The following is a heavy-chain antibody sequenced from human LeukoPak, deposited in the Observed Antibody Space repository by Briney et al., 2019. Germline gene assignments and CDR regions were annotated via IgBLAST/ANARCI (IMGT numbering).Heavy chain of an antibody. CDR1: GYTFTSYG. J-gene: IGHJ4*02. CDR3: ATYSSSWYSAY. D-gene: IGHD6-13*01. V-gene: IGHV1-18*01. Sequence: ASVKVSCKASGYTFTSYGISCVRQAPGQGLEWMGWISAYNGNTNYAQKLQGRVTMTTDTSTSTAYMELRSLRSDDTAVYYCATYSSSWYSAYWGQGTLVTVSS. CDR2: ISAYNGNT.